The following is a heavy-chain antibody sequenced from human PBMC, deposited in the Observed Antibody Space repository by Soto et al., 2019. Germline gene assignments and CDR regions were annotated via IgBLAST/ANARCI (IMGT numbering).Heavy chain of an antibody. CDR2: ISYDGSKK. CDR1: GFTFSSYG. V-gene: IGHV3-30*03. Sequence: QVQLVESGGGVVQPGRSLRLSCAASGFTFSSYGMHWVRQAPGKGLEWVAVISYDGSKKYYADSVKGLFTISRDKSKNTLYLQMNSMRAEDTAVYYCASRWYFDLWGRGTLVTVSS. CDR3: ASRWYFDL. J-gene: IGHJ2*01.